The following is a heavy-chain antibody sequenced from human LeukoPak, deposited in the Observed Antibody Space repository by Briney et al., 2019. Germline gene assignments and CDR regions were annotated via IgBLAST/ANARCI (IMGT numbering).Heavy chain of an antibody. CDR3: ASLVAAAGSYYFDY. CDR2: INHSGST. CDR1: GGSISSGSDY. D-gene: IGHD6-13*01. J-gene: IGHJ4*02. V-gene: IGHV4-39*07. Sequence: PSETLSLTCTVSGGSISSGSDYWSWIRQPPGKGLEWIGEINHSGSTNYNPSLKSRVTISVDTSKNQFSLKLSSVTAADTAVYYCASLVAAAGSYYFDYWGQGTLVTVSS.